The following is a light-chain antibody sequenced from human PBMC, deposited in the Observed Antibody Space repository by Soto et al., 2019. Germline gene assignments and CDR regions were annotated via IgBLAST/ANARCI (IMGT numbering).Light chain of an antibody. V-gene: IGLV2-14*01. CDR2: DVS. Sequence: ALTQPASVSGSPGQSITISCTGTSSDVGSYNYVSWYQQHPGKAPKLMIYDVSNRPSGVSNRFSGSKSGNTASLTISGLQAEDEADYYCSSYTSSSTLDVFGTGTKVTVL. CDR3: SSYTSSSTLDV. J-gene: IGLJ1*01. CDR1: SSDVGSYNY.